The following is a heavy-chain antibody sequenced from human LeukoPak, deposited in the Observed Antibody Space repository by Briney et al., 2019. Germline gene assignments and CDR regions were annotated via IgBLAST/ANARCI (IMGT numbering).Heavy chain of an antibody. V-gene: IGHV3-23*01. CDR3: AKDTSIGKYCTNGVCSPFDY. D-gene: IGHD2-8*01. J-gene: IGHJ4*02. Sequence: GGSLTLSCAGSGFTLSSYAMSWVRQAPEQGLEWVSVISDSGDYTSYADSVRGRFTISRDNSRNTLYLQMISLRPEDTAVYYCAKDTSIGKYCTNGVCSPFDYWGQGTLVTVSS. CDR1: GFTLSSYA. CDR2: ISDSGDYT.